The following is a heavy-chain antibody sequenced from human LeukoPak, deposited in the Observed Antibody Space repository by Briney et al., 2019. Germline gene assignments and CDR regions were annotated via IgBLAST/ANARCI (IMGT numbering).Heavy chain of an antibody. Sequence: PGGSLRLSCAASGFTVSSNYMSWVRQAPGKGLEWVSVIYSGGSTYYADSVKGRFTISRHNSKNTLYLQVNSLRAEDTAVYYCARSAIAVAPDEWGQGTLVTVSS. D-gene: IGHD6-19*01. CDR1: GFTVSSNY. CDR2: IYSGGST. CDR3: ARSAIAVAPDE. J-gene: IGHJ4*02. V-gene: IGHV3-53*04.